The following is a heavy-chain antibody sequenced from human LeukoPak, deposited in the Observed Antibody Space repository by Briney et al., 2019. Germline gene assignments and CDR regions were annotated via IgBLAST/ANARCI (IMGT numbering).Heavy chain of an antibody. V-gene: IGHV1-18*01. Sequence: VSVKVSCKASGYTFTSYGITWLRQAPGQGLEWMGWISAYNGNTNYAQNLQGRVTMTTDTSTSTAYMELRSLRSDDTAVYYCAREVAASIGFDYWGQGTLVTVSS. CDR2: ISAYNGNT. CDR3: AREVAASIGFDY. D-gene: IGHD6-13*01. J-gene: IGHJ4*02. CDR1: GYTFTSYG.